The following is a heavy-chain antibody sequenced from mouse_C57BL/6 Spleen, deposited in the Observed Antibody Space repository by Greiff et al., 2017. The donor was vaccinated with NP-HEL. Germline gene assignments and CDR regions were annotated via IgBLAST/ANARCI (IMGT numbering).Heavy chain of an antibody. Sequence: EVKLVESGGGLVQPGGSLSLSCAASGFTFTDYYMSWVRQPPGKALEWLGFIRNKANGYTTEYSASVKGRFTISRDNSQSILYLQMNALRAEDSATYYCARGLRYFDVWGTGTTVTVSS. CDR3: ARGLRYFDV. CDR1: GFTFTDYY. V-gene: IGHV7-3*01. CDR2: IRNKANGYTT. J-gene: IGHJ1*03. D-gene: IGHD3-1*01.